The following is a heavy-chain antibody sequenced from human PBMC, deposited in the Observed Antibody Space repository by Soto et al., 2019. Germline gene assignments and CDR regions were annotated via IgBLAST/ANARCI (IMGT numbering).Heavy chain of an antibody. J-gene: IGHJ6*02. Sequence: GASVKVSCKASGYTFTGYYMHWVRQAPGQGLEWMGWINPNSGGTNYAQKFQGRVTMTRDTSISTAYMELSRLRSDDTAVYYCARVLIELTDRSGKISARYYYYGMDVWGQGTTVTVSS. D-gene: IGHD2-8*01. CDR1: GYTFTGYY. CDR3: ARVLIELTDRSGKISARYYYYGMDV. V-gene: IGHV1-2*02. CDR2: INPNSGGT.